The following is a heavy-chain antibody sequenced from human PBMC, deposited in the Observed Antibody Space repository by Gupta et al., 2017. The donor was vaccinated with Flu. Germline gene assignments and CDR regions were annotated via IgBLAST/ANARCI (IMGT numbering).Heavy chain of an antibody. CDR2: IYPGDSDT. Sequence: VRQMPGKGLEWMGIIYPGDSDTRYSPSFQGQVTISADKSISTAYLQWSSLKASDTAMYYCARLAVAGGAGDYWGQGTLVTGSS. D-gene: IGHD6-19*01. CDR3: ARLAVAGGAGDY. J-gene: IGHJ4*02. V-gene: IGHV5-51*01.